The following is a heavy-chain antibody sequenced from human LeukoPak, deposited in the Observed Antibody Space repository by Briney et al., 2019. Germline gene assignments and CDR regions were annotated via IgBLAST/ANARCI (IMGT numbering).Heavy chain of an antibody. CDR2: ISGSGGST. CDR3: AKGSGGSLYYFDY. V-gene: IGHV3-23*01. D-gene: IGHD1-26*01. Sequence: PGGSLRLSCVASGFTFSSYAMSWVRQAPGKGLEWVSAISGSGGSTYYADSVKGRFTISRDNSKNTLYLQMNSLRAEDTAVYYCAKGSGGSLYYFDYWGQGTLVTVSS. CDR1: GFTFSSYA. J-gene: IGHJ4*02.